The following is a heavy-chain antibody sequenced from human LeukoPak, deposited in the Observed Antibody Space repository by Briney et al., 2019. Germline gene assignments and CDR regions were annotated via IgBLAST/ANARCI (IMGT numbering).Heavy chain of an antibody. CDR3: ARATGNWFDP. Sequence: SETLSLTCTVSGGSISSYYWSWIRQPPGKGLEWIGYIYYSGSTNYDPSLKSRVTISVDTSKNQFSLKLSSVTAADTAVYYCARATGNWFDPWGQGTLVTVSS. CDR2: IYYSGST. V-gene: IGHV4-59*01. D-gene: IGHD1-1*01. J-gene: IGHJ5*02. CDR1: GGSISSYY.